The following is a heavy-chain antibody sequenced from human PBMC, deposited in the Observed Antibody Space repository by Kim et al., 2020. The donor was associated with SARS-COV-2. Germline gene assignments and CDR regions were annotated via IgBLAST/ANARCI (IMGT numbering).Heavy chain of an antibody. CDR2: INHSGST. V-gene: IGHV4-34*01. J-gene: IGHJ4*02. Sequence: SETLSLTCAVYGGSFSGYYWSWIRQPPGKGLEWIGEINHSGSTNYNPSLKSRVTISVDTSKNQFSLKLSSVTAADTAVYYCARGRDCSSTSCHAHFDYWGQGTLVTVSS. CDR1: GGSFSGYY. D-gene: IGHD2-2*01. CDR3: ARGRDCSSTSCHAHFDY.